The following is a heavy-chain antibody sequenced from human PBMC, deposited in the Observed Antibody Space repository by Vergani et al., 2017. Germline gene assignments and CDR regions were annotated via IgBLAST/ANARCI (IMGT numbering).Heavy chain of an antibody. Sequence: QVQLQQWGAGLLKPSETLSLTCAVYGGSFSGYYWGWIRQPPGKGLEWIASIYSSGSTYYNPSLKSRVTISVDTSKNQFSLKLSSVTAADTAVYFCARHSTVEWLVKLGWIDPWGQGILVTVSS. J-gene: IGHJ5*02. CDR1: GGSFSGYY. CDR3: ARHSTVEWLVKLGWIDP. D-gene: IGHD6-19*01. V-gene: IGHV4-34*01. CDR2: IYSSGST.